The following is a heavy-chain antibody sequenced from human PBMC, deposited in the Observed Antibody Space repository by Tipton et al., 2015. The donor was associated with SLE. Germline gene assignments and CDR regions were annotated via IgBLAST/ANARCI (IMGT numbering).Heavy chain of an antibody. Sequence: TLSLTCSVSDGSISSYYWSWIRQPPGKGLEWIGYIYYSGSTNYNPSLKSRVTISVDTSKNQFSLKLSSVTAADTAVYYCARGQYCGGDCFPFDYWGRGTLVTVSS. CDR3: ARGQYCGGDCFPFDY. CDR2: IYYSGST. J-gene: IGHJ4*02. D-gene: IGHD2-21*01. CDR1: DGSISSYY. V-gene: IGHV4-59*01.